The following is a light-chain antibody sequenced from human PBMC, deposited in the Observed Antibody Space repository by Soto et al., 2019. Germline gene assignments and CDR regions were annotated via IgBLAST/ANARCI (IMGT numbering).Light chain of an antibody. V-gene: IGLV3-21*04. Sequence: SYELTQPPSVSVAPGKTARITCGGNNIGSKSVHWYQQKPGQAPVLVIYYDSDRPSGIPERFSGSKSGNTATLTISRVEAGDEADYCCQVWDSSSDHVVFGGGTKLTVL. CDR1: NIGSKS. J-gene: IGLJ2*01. CDR3: QVWDSSSDHVV. CDR2: YDS.